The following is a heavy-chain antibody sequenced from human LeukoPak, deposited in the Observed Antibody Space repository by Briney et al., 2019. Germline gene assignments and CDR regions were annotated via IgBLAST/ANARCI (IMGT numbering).Heavy chain of an antibody. CDR3: ARVAGSCSSTSCYTGWFDP. CDR2: ISRSSNYI. J-gene: IGHJ5*02. V-gene: IGHV3-21*01. D-gene: IGHD2-2*02. Sequence: GRSLRLSCAASGFTFSSYSMNWVRQAPGKGLEWVSSISRSSNYIYYADSVKGRFTISRDNAKNSLYLQMNSLRAEDTAVYYCARVAGSCSSTSCYTGWFDPWGQGTLVTVSS. CDR1: GFTFSSYS.